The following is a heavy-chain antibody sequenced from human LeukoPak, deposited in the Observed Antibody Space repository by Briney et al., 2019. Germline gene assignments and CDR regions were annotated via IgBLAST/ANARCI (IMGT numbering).Heavy chain of an antibody. J-gene: IGHJ4*02. Sequence: GGSLRLSCAASGFTFNSYSMHWVRQAPGKGLEWVSSISSSSNYIYYADSVKGRFTISRDNAKNSLYLQMNSLGAEDTAVYYCARVGVVVAAARGPFDYWGQGILVTVSS. CDR1: GFTFNSYS. V-gene: IGHV3-21*01. CDR3: ARVGVVVAAARGPFDY. D-gene: IGHD2-15*01. CDR2: ISSSSNYI.